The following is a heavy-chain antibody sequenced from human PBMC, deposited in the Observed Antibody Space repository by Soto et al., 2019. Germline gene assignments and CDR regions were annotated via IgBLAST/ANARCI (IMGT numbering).Heavy chain of an antibody. D-gene: IGHD3-16*01. CDR3: ARQAKIGDRSQFYFDS. V-gene: IGHV3-30*04. CDR2: LSYNGRNK. Sequence: QVQLVESGGDVVQPGRSLRLSCAASGFTFSFYAMHWVRQAPGKGLEWVEVLSYNGRNKHYVDSVKGRFTISRDNSQDTLYLQMDSLRPDDTAVYYCARQAKIGDRSQFYFDSWGQGTLVTVSS. CDR1: GFTFSFYA. J-gene: IGHJ4*02.